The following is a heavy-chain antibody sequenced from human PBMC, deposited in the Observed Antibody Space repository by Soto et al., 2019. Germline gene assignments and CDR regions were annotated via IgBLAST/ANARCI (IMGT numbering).Heavy chain of an antibody. CDR1: GFTVNTYG. Sequence: QVQLVESGGGVVQPGRSLRLSCAASGFTVNTYGMHWVRQAPGKGLEWVALMWYDGSSKYYADSVKGRFTISRDNSKNTLYLQMNFLRGEDTAMYYCAREYCGSNSCPIDHWGQGTLVTVSS. D-gene: IGHD2-2*01. CDR3: AREYCGSNSCPIDH. V-gene: IGHV3-33*01. J-gene: IGHJ5*02. CDR2: MWYDGSSK.